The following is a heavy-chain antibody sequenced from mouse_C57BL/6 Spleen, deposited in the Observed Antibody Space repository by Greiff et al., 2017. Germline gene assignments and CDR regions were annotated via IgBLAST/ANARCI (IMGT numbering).Heavy chain of an antibody. D-gene: IGHD1-1*01. J-gene: IGHJ2*01. CDR3: ARSITTVVASPFDY. CDR2: IDPSASYT. V-gene: IGHV1-69*01. Sequence: QVQLQQPGAELVMPGASVKLSCKASGYTFTSYWMHWVKQRPGQGLEWIGEIDPSASYTNYNQNFKGKSPLTVDKSSSTAYMQLSSLTSEDSAVYYSARSITTVVASPFDYWGQGTTLTVSS. CDR1: GYTFTSYW.